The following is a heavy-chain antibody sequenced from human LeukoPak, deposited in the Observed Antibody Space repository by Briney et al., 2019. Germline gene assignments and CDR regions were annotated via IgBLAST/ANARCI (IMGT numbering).Heavy chain of an antibody. D-gene: IGHD1-26*01. CDR3: AGADFSGSYYFDY. V-gene: IGHV4-34*01. Sequence: PSETLSLTCAVYGGSFSGYYWSWIRQPPGKGLEWIGEINHSGSTNYNPSLKSRVTISVDTSKNQFSLKLSSVTAADTAVYYCAGADFSGSYYFDYWGQGTLVTVSS. CDR1: GGSFSGYY. J-gene: IGHJ4*02. CDR2: INHSGST.